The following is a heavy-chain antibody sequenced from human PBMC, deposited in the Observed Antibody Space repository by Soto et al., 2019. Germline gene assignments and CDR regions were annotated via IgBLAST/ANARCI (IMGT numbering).Heavy chain of an antibody. Sequence: SVKVSCKSSGCTFSSYAISWVRQAPGQGREWMGGIIPIFGTANYAQKFQGRVTITADESTSTAYMELSSLRSEDKAVYYCARNLEDYGDYGEGWWGQGTMVTVS. V-gene: IGHV1-69*13. CDR1: GCTFSSYA. J-gene: IGHJ3*01. CDR2: IIPIFGTA. D-gene: IGHD4-17*01. CDR3: ARNLEDYGDYGEGW.